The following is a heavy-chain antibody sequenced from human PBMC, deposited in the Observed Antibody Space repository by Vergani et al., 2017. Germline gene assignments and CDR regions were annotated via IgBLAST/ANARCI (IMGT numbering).Heavy chain of an antibody. Sequence: QVQLVQSGAEVKKPGASVKVSCKASGYTFTGYYMHWVRQAPGQGLEWMGWMNPNSGNTGYAQKFQGRVTMTRNTSISTAYMELSSLRSEDTAVYYCARGRGGYSYGLPAYWYFDLWGRGTLVTVSS. CDR2: MNPNSGNT. V-gene: IGHV1-8*02. CDR1: GYTFTGYY. CDR3: ARGRGGYSYGLPAYWYFDL. J-gene: IGHJ2*01. D-gene: IGHD5-18*01.